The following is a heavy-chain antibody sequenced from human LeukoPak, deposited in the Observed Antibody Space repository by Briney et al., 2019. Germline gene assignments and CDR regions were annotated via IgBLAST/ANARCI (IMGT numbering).Heavy chain of an antibody. CDR2: IYYSGST. CDR1: GGSFSGYY. J-gene: IGHJ4*02. D-gene: IGHD4-17*01. CDR3: ARHNGDYVFG. V-gene: IGHV4-34*01. Sequence: TSETLSLTCAVYGGSFSGYYWSWIRQPPGKGLEWIGYIYYSGSTYYNPSLKSRVTISVDTSKNQFSLKLSSVTAADTAVYYCARHNGDYVFGWGQGTLVTVSS.